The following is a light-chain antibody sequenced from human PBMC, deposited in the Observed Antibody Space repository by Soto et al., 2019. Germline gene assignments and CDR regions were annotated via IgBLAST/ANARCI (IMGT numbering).Light chain of an antibody. CDR3: QQYYSYPWT. CDR1: QGISSY. CDR2: AAS. Sequence: AIRMTQSPSSFSASTGDRVTITCRASQGISSYLAWYQQKPGKAPKLLIYAASTLQSGVPSRFSGSGSGTDFTLTISCLXXEDFATYYCQQYYSYPWTFGQGTKVEIK. V-gene: IGKV1-8*01. J-gene: IGKJ1*01.